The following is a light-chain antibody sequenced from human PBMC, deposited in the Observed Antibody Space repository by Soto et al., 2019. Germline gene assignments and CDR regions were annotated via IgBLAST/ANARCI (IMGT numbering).Light chain of an antibody. J-gene: IGKJ1*01. CDR2: AAS. CDR3: QQSYTTPRT. V-gene: IGKV1-39*01. Sequence: DIQMTQSPSSLSASVGDGVIITCRARQSISSYLNWYQQKPGKAPKLLIYAASSLQSGGPSRFSGSGSGTDFTLTISSLQPEDFATYYCQQSYTTPRTFGQGTSVEIK. CDR1: QSISSY.